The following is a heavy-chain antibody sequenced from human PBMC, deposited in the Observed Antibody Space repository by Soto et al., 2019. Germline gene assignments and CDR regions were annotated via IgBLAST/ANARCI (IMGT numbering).Heavy chain of an antibody. Sequence: QVQLVESGGGVVQPGRSLRLSCAASGFTFRSYGMHWVRQAPGKGLAWVAVIWYDGSNKYYADSVKGRFTISRDNPKNTLYLQMNSLRAEDTAMYYCATASGSYYGVYWGQGTLVTVPS. D-gene: IGHD1-26*01. J-gene: IGHJ4*02. CDR2: IWYDGSNK. CDR1: GFTFRSYG. V-gene: IGHV3-33*01. CDR3: ATASGSYYGVY.